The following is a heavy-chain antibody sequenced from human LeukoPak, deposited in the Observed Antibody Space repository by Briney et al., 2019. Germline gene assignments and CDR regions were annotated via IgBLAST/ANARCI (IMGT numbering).Heavy chain of an antibody. D-gene: IGHD3-16*01. CDR2: INPNSGGT. Sequence: ASVKVSCKASGYTFTGYYMHWVRQAPGQGLEWMGWINPNSGGTNYAQKFQGRVTMTRDTSISTAYMELSRLRSDDTAVYYCAREVNVWDYYYYMDVWGKGTTVTVSS. V-gene: IGHV1-2*02. J-gene: IGHJ6*03. CDR1: GYTFTGYY. CDR3: AREVNVWDYYYYMDV.